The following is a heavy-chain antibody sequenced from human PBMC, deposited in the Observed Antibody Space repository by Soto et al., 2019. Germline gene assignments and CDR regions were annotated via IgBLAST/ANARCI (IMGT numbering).Heavy chain of an antibody. CDR1: GGSISSGGYY. Sequence: LSLTCTVSGGSISSGGYYWSWIRQHPGKGLEWIGYIYYSGSTYYNPSLKSRVTISVDTSKNQFSLKLSSVTAADTAVYYCARGLRYDILTGYPSYYFDYWGQGTLVTVSS. CDR2: IYYSGST. D-gene: IGHD3-9*01. CDR3: ARGLRYDILTGYPSYYFDY. J-gene: IGHJ4*02. V-gene: IGHV4-31*03.